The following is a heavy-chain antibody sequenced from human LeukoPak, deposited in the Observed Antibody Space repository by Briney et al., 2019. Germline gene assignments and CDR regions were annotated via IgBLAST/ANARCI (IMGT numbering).Heavy chain of an antibody. CDR1: GFTVSSNY. Sequence: GESLRLSCAASGFTVSSNYVSWVRQAPGKGLEWVSIIYRGGSTYYVDSAKGRFTISRDNSKNTLYLQMNSLRAEDTAIYYCARGLGSDCCNFDYWGQGTQVTVSS. D-gene: IGHD2-21*02. CDR2: IYRGGST. CDR3: ARGLGSDCCNFDY. J-gene: IGHJ4*02. V-gene: IGHV3-53*01.